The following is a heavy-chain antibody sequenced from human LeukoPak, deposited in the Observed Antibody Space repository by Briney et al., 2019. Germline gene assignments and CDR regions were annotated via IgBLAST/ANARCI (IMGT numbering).Heavy chain of an antibody. V-gene: IGHV4-59*08. CDR1: GGSISSYY. J-gene: IGHJ4*02. CDR3: ARAAVNYYDSSGYIVTGAIDY. CDR2: IYYSGST. D-gene: IGHD3-22*01. Sequence: KPSETLSLTCTVSGGSISSYYWSWIRQPPGKGLEWIGYIYYSGSTNYNPSLKSRVTISVDTSKNQFSLKLSSVTAADTAVYYCARAAVNYYDSSGYIVTGAIDYWGQGTLVTVSS.